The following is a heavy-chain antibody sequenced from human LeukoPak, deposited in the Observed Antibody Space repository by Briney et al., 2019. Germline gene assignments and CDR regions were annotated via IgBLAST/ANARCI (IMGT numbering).Heavy chain of an antibody. CDR2: IIPILGIA. CDR3: ARAYYYGSGSSGMDV. CDR1: GGTFSSYA. J-gene: IGHJ6*02. V-gene: IGHV1-69*04. D-gene: IGHD3-10*01. Sequence: SVKVSCKASGGTFSSYAISWVRQAPGQGLEWMGRIIPILGIANYAQKFQGRVTITADKSTSTAYMELSGLRSEDTAVYYCARAYYYGSGSSGMDVWGQGTTVTVSS.